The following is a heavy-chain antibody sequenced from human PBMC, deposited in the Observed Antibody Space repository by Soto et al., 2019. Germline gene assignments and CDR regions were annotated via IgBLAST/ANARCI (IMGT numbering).Heavy chain of an antibody. J-gene: IGHJ5*02. Sequence: PGGSLRLSCAASGFTFTKYAMSWVRQSPGKGLEWVAAISGSGGSTYHADSVKGRFTISRDNSKSTLFLQINSLRAEDTAVYYCAKEVVFCFGDVLTNGFYPWGQETLVTVSS. CDR2: ISGSGGST. CDR1: GFTFTKYA. CDR3: AKEVVFCFGDVLTNGFYP. V-gene: IGHV3-23*01. D-gene: IGHD3-10*01.